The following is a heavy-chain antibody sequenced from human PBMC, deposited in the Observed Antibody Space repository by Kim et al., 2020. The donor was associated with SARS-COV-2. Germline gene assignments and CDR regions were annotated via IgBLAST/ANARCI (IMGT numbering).Heavy chain of an antibody. CDR1: GFTFTSSA. CDR3: AAGPNIDYYGSGKGGSYYYYGMDV. V-gene: IGHV1-58*01. J-gene: IGHJ6*02. Sequence: SVNVSCKASGFTFTSSAVQWVRQARGQRLEWIGWIVVGSGNTNYAQKFQERVTITRDMSTSTAYMELSSLRSEDTAVYYCAAGPNIDYYGSGKGGSYYYYGMDVWGQGTTVTVSS. D-gene: IGHD3-10*01. CDR2: IVVGSGNT.